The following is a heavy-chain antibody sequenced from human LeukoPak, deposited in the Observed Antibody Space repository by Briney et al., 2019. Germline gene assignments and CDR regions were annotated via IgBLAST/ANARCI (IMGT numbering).Heavy chain of an antibody. D-gene: IGHD1-26*01. CDR2: ISGSGGST. J-gene: IGHJ3*02. CDR3: AKIRVKWELLQDAFDI. CDR1: GFTFSSYA. Sequence: GGSLRLSCAASGFTFSSYAMSWVRQAPGKGLEWVSAISGSGGSTYYADSVKGRFTISRDNSKNTLYLQMNSLRAEDTAVYYCAKIRVKWELLQDAFDIWGQGTMVTVSS. V-gene: IGHV3-23*01.